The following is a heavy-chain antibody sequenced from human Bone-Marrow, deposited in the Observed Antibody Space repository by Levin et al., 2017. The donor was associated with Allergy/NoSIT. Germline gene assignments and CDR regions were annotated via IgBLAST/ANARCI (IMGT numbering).Heavy chain of an antibody. V-gene: IGHV6-1*01. D-gene: IGHD6-13*01. J-gene: IGHJ5*02. CDR2: TYYRSKWYN. Sequence: SQTLSLTCAISGDRVSSNSAAWNWIRQSPSRGLEWLGRTYYRSKWYNDYAVSVKSRITINPDTSKNQFSLQLNSVTPEDTAVYYCARGALPGIAAAGGFDPWGQGTLVTVSS. CDR1: GDRVSSNSAA. CDR3: ARGALPGIAAAGGFDP.